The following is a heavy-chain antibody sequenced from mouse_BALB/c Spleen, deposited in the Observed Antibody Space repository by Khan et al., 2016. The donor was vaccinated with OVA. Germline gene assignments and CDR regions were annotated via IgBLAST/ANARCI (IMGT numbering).Heavy chain of an antibody. CDR1: GFTFSNYW. J-gene: IGHJ2*01. CDR3: WILL. Sequence: EVQVEESGGGLVQPGGSMKLSCVASGFTFSNYWMNWVRQSPEQGLEWVAEIRLKSDDYVTHYAESVKGRLTISRDDSKSSVYLQMINLRAEDTGIYYCWILLWGQGTTLTVSS. V-gene: IGHV6-6*02. CDR2: IRLKSDDYVT.